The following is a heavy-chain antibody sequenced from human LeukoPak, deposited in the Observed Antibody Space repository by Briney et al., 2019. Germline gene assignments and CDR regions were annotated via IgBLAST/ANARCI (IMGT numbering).Heavy chain of an antibody. V-gene: IGHV4-31*03. Sequence: SQTLSLTCTVSGGSISSGGYYWSWIRQHPGKGLEWIGYIYCSGSTYYNPSLKSRVTISVDTSKNQFSLKLSSVTAADTAVYYCARDRALAQQLEYNWFDPWGQGTLVTVSS. J-gene: IGHJ5*02. CDR1: GGSISSGGYY. CDR3: ARDRALAQQLEYNWFDP. D-gene: IGHD6-13*01. CDR2: IYCSGST.